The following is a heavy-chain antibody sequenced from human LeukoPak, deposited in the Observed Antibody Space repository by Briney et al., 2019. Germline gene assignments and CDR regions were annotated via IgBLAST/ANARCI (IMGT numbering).Heavy chain of an antibody. CDR3: ARDVAYAFDI. D-gene: IGHD2-21*01. Sequence: GGSLRLSCAASGFTFSSYSMNWVRQAPGKGLEWVSYINSGSDAVDYADSVKGRFTISRDNAKNSLYLQMNSLRDEDTAVYYCARDVAYAFDIWGQGTMVTVSS. CDR1: GFTFSSYS. CDR2: INSGSDAV. V-gene: IGHV3-48*02. J-gene: IGHJ3*02.